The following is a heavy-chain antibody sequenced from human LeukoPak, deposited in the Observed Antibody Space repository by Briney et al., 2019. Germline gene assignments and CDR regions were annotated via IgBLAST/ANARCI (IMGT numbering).Heavy chain of an antibody. CDR1: GFTLSAYS. CDR2: INGRGITI. Sequence: PGGSLRLSCAASGFTLSAYSMNWVRHTPGRGLEWVANINGRGITIHYADSFRGRFTISRDNTKNSLNLQMNNLRAEDTGLYYCARDQPSVGWGFDSWGRGTLVIVSS. J-gene: IGHJ4*02. V-gene: IGHV3-48*04. D-gene: IGHD2-15*01. CDR3: ARDQPSVGWGFDS.